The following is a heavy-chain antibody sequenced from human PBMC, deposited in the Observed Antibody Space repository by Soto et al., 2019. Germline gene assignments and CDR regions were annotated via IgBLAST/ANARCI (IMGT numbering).Heavy chain of an antibody. D-gene: IGHD3-10*01. CDR1: EFTFSRHG. CDR3: ARERTFGDNKHNYMDV. Sequence: QVQLVESGGGVVQPGRSLRLSCAASEFTFSRHGMHWVRQAPGKGLQWVGVIWSDGSNEVYADSVKGRFIISRDNSKNILYLQMNSLRAEDTAVYYCARERTFGDNKHNYMDVWGTGITVTVSS. V-gene: IGHV3-33*01. CDR2: IWSDGSNE. J-gene: IGHJ6*03.